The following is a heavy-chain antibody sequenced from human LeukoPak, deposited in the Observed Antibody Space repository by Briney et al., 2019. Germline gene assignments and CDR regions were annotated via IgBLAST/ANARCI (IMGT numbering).Heavy chain of an antibody. J-gene: IGHJ6*02. V-gene: IGHV1-24*01. CDR1: GYTLTELS. CDR2: FDPEDGET. Sequence: ASVKVSCKVSGYTLTELSIHWVRQPPGKGLEWMGGFDPEDGETIYAQKFQGRVTMTEDTSTDTAYMELISLRSEDTAVYYCATAPQKYCSGGSCYSDYYYGMDVWGQGTTVTVSS. D-gene: IGHD2-15*01. CDR3: ATAPQKYCSGGSCYSDYYYGMDV.